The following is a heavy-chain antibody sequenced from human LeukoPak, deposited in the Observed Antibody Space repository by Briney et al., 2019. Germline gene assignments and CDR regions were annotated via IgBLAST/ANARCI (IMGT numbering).Heavy chain of an antibody. CDR3: AREGGFGEYDY. CDR1: GFTFSSYE. D-gene: IGHD3-10*01. Sequence: GGSLRLSCAASGFTFSSYEMNWVRQAPGKGLEWVSYISSSGSTIYYADSVEGRFTISRDNAKNSLYLQMNSLRAEDTAVYYCAREGGFGEYDYWGQGTLVTVSS. CDR2: ISSSGSTI. V-gene: IGHV3-48*03. J-gene: IGHJ4*02.